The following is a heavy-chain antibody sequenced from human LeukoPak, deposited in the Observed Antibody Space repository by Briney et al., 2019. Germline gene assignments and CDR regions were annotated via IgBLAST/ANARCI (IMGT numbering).Heavy chain of an antibody. V-gene: IGHV3-21*01. CDR1: GFTFSSYS. CDR2: ISSSSSYI. D-gene: IGHD3-16*01. J-gene: IGHJ4*02. Sequence: GGSLRLSCAGSGFTFSSYSMNWVRQAPGKGLEWVSSISSSSSYIYYADSVKGRFTISRDNAKNSLYLQMNSLRAEDTAVYYCASYMLLMGEYYFDYWGQGTLVTVSS. CDR3: ASYMLLMGEYYFDY.